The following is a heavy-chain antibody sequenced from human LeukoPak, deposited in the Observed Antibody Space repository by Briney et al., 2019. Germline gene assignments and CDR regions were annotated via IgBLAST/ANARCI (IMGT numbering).Heavy chain of an antibody. CDR2: ISSSSSYI. CDR3: ALRENYYDSSGYWNY. J-gene: IGHJ4*02. Sequence: PGGSLRLSCAASGFTFSSYSMNWVRQAPGKGLEWVSSISSSSSYIYYADSVKGRFTISRDNAKNSLYLQMNSLRAEDTAVYYYALRENYYDSSGYWNYWGQGTLVTVSS. V-gene: IGHV3-21*01. D-gene: IGHD3-22*01. CDR1: GFTFSSYS.